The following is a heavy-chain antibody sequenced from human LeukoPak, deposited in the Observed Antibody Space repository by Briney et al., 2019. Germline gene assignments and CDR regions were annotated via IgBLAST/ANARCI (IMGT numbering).Heavy chain of an antibody. D-gene: IGHD5-18*01. J-gene: IGHJ6*03. CDR3: AKKGDTAMAAYYSYYMDV. Sequence: GGSLRLSCAASGFTFSSYGIHWVRQAPGKGLEWVAFIRYDGSNKNYADSVKGRFTISRDNSKNTLYLQMNSLRAEDTAVYYCAKKGDTAMAAYYSYYMDVWGKGTTVTVSS. V-gene: IGHV3-30*02. CDR1: GFTFSSYG. CDR2: IRYDGSNK.